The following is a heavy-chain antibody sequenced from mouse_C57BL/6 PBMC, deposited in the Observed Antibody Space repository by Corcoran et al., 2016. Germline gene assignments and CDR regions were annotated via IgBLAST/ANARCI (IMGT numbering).Heavy chain of an antibody. CDR3: ARSDRVGFAY. Sequence: QNQLVQSGPELKKHGETDKISCRASGYTFTTYGMSWVKQAPGKGLKGMGWINTYSGVPTYADDFKGRFAFSLETSASTAYLQINILKNEDTATYFCARSDRVGFAYWGQGTLVTVSA. CDR1: GYTFTTYG. J-gene: IGHJ3*01. V-gene: IGHV9-3*01. CDR2: INTYSGVP.